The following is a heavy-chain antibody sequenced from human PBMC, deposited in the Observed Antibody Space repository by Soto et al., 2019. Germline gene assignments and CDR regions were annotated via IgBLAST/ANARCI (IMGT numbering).Heavy chain of an antibody. Sequence: EVQLVESGGGLVQPGRSLRLSCAASGFTFDNYAMHWVRQAPGKGLEWVSSISWNSGNTDYAVSVKGRFIISRDSAKNSLYLQMNSLRAEDTALYYCARSPQYCSSTTCRAYFDYWGQGTLVTVSS. J-gene: IGHJ4*02. CDR2: ISWNSGNT. D-gene: IGHD2-2*01. V-gene: IGHV3-9*01. CDR1: GFTFDNYA. CDR3: ARSPQYCSSTTCRAYFDY.